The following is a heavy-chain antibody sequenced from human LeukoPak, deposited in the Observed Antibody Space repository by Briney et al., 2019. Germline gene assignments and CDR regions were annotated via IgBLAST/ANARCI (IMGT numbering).Heavy chain of an antibody. Sequence: NPSETLSLTCAVYGGSFSGYYWSWIRQPPGKGLEWIGEVNHSGSTNYNPSLKSRVTISVDTSKNQFSLKLSSVTAADTAVYYCARVPAAMGGLDYWGQGTLVTVSS. CDR2: VNHSGST. CDR3: ARVPAAMGGLDY. D-gene: IGHD2-2*01. V-gene: IGHV4-34*01. CDR1: GGSFSGYY. J-gene: IGHJ4*02.